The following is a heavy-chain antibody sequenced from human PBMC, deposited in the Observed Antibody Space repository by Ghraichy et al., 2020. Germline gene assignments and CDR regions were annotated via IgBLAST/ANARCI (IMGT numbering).Heavy chain of an antibody. CDR3: ARHRQGGSTPHYFDP. Sequence: SETLSLTCAVSGGSSKTYNYAWLRQPPGGGLEWIGGINDRGTTEYNSSLESRVSMSVDAAKRRLTLKVTSLTGADSAVYFCARHRQGGSTPHYFDPWGPG. J-gene: IGHJ5*02. CDR2: INDRGTT. D-gene: IGHD3-10*01. CDR1: GGSSKTYN. V-gene: IGHV4-34*01.